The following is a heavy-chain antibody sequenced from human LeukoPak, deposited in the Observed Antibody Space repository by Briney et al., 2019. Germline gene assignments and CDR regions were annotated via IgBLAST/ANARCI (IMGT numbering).Heavy chain of an antibody. CDR3: ARTTTILGWVDP. CDR2: IYYSGST. J-gene: IGHJ5*02. V-gene: IGHV4-59*01. D-gene: IGHD5-24*01. Sequence: SETLSLTCTVSGGSISSYYWSWIRQPPGKGLEWIGYIYYSGSTKYNPSLKSRVTISVDTSKNQFSLNLSSVTAADTAVYYCARTTTILGWVDPWGQGTLVTVSS. CDR1: GGSISSYY.